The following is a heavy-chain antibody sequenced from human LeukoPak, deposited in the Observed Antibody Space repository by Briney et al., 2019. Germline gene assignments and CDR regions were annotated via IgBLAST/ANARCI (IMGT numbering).Heavy chain of an antibody. CDR3: ARSGSYLYYFDY. Sequence: SGTLSLTCAVSGGSISSSNWWSWVRQPPGKGLEWIGEIYHSGSTNYNPSLKSRVTTSVDQSKNQFSLKLSSVTAGDTAVYYCARSGSYLYYFDYWGQGTLVTVSS. D-gene: IGHD1-26*01. V-gene: IGHV4-4*02. CDR1: GGSISSSNW. CDR2: IYHSGST. J-gene: IGHJ4*02.